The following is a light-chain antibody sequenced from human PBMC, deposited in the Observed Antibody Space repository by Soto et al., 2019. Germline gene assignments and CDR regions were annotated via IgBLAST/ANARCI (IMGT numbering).Light chain of an antibody. V-gene: IGKV3-20*01. CDR2: RAS. Sequence: ESVMTQSPATLSVSPGEGATLSCRASQSLSGNYLAWYQQKPGQAPRVLIYRASIRATGISDRFSGSGSGTDFTLTISRPEPEDFAVYYCQHYGASPWTFGQGTKVDIK. J-gene: IGKJ1*01. CDR3: QHYGASPWT. CDR1: QSLSGNY.